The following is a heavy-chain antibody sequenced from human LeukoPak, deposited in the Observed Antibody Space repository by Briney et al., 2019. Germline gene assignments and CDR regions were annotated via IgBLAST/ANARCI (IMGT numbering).Heavy chain of an antibody. CDR2: INHSGST. Sequence: SETLSLTCAVYGGSFSGYYWSWIRQPPGKGLEWIGEINHSGSTNYNPSLKSRVTISVDTSKNQFSLKLSSVTAADTAVYYCARTVVVPAAMSRPYNWFDPWGQGTLVTVSS. D-gene: IGHD2-2*01. J-gene: IGHJ5*02. V-gene: IGHV4-34*01. CDR3: ARTVVVPAAMSRPYNWFDP. CDR1: GGSFSGYY.